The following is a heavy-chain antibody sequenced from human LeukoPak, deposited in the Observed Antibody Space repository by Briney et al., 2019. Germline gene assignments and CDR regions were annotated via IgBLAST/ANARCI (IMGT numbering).Heavy chain of an antibody. D-gene: IGHD2-15*01. CDR2: ISYDGSNK. CDR3: VREAQDIVVVVAGNLDY. Sequence: GGSLRLSCAASGFTFSNYWMTWVRQAPGKGLEWVAVISYDGSNKYYADSVKGRFTISRDNSKNTLYLQMNSLRAEDTAVYYCVREAQDIVVVVAGNLDYWGQGTLVTVSS. CDR1: GFTFSNYW. J-gene: IGHJ4*02. V-gene: IGHV3-30-3*01.